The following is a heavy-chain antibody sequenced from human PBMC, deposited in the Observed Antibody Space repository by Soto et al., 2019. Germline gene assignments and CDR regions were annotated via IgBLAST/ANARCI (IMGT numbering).Heavy chain of an antibody. D-gene: IGHD5-12*01. CDR2: IHGSGST. J-gene: IGHJ4*02. V-gene: IGHV4-4*07. Sequence: RSETLSLTCTVSDCSISYDFLTWIRPPAGKGLEWIGRIHGSGSTSYNPSLKTRLTMSVDTSNNQISLSLRSVTAADKAVYYCARAGLTTLELATTYWGQGTLVTVSS. CDR1: DCSISYDF. CDR3: ARAGLTTLELATTY.